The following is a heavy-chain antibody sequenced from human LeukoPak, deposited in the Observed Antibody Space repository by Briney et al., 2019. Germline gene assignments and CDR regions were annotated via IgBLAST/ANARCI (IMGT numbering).Heavy chain of an antibody. Sequence: PGGSLRLSCAASGFSFSDSWMSWVRQAPGKGPEWVANIKEDESQEHYADSVKGRFTVSRDNAKNSLFLQMNSLRVEDTAVNYCATYKNWVAGDVWGQGTTVSVSS. D-gene: IGHD7-27*01. J-gene: IGHJ6*02. CDR1: GFSFSDSW. CDR2: IKEDESQE. CDR3: ATYKNWVAGDV. V-gene: IGHV3-7*01.